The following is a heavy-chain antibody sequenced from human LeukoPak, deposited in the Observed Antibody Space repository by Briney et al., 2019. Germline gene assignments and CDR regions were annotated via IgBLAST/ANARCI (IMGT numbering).Heavy chain of an antibody. D-gene: IGHD3-22*01. CDR2: INHSEST. CDR3: ARGSDYDSSGYYYEYFDY. CDR1: GGSFSGYY. Sequence: PSETLSLTCAVYGGSFSGYYWSWIRQPPGKGLEWLGEINHSESTNYNPSLKSRVTISVDTSKNQFSLKLSSVTAADTAVYYCARGSDYDSSGYYYEYFDYWGQGTLVTVSS. V-gene: IGHV4-34*01. J-gene: IGHJ4*02.